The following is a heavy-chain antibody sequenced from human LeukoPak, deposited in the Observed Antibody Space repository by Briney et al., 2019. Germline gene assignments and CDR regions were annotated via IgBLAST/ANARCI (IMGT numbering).Heavy chain of an antibody. D-gene: IGHD3-3*01. CDR2: MSSSGGST. V-gene: IGHV3-23*01. CDR1: GFNFSNYA. Sequence: GGSLRLSCAASGFNFSNYAMSWVRQAPGKGLEWVSAMSSSGGSTNTADFVKGRFTISRDNSKNTLYLQMNSLRTEDTAVYYCAKVIFDRFWSGYMGGYFDYWGQGTLVTVSS. J-gene: IGHJ4*02. CDR3: AKVIFDRFWSGYMGGYFDY.